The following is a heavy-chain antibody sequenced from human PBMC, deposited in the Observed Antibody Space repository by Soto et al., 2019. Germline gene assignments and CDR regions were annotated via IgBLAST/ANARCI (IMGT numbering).Heavy chain of an antibody. Sequence: EVQLVESGGGLVQPGGSLRLSCAASGFPFGSYWMHWVRQAPGKGLMWVSRINTDGSRTTYADSVEGRFAISRDNAKNTVYLQMNSLSAEDTAVYYCARVKSGSYDWFDPWGQGTLVTVSS. CDR2: INTDGSRT. D-gene: IGHD3-10*01. J-gene: IGHJ5*02. CDR1: GFPFGSYW. CDR3: ARVKSGSYDWFDP. V-gene: IGHV3-74*01.